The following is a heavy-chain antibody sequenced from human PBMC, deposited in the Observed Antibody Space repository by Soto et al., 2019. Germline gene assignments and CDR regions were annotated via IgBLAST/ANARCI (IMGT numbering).Heavy chain of an antibody. CDR2: TFYRSKWYN. D-gene: IGHD1-1*01. V-gene: IGHV6-1*01. Sequence: SQTLSLTCDISGDSVSSNSGAWNWIRQSPSRGLEWLGRTFYRSKWYNDYAVSVKGRIIIKPDTSKNQFSLQLGSLTPDDTAVYYCARKRYNDAFDFWGQGTMVTVSS. CDR3: ARKRYNDAFDF. CDR1: GDSVSSNSGA. J-gene: IGHJ3*01.